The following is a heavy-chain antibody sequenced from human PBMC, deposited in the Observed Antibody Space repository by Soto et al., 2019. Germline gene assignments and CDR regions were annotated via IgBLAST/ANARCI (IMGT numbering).Heavy chain of an antibody. J-gene: IGHJ4*02. D-gene: IGHD6-13*01. V-gene: IGHV3-21*01. Sequence: PGGSLRLSCAASGFTFSSYSMNWVRQAPGKGLEWVSSISSSSSYIYYADSVKGRFTISRDNAKNSLYLQMNSLRAEDTAVYYCARDHRIAAALSDYRAQRTPVTVSS. CDR2: ISSSSSYI. CDR3: ARDHRIAAALSDY. CDR1: GFTFSSYS.